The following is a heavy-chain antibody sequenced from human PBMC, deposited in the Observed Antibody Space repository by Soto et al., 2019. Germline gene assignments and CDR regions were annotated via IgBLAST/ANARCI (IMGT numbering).Heavy chain of an antibody. V-gene: IGHV1-18*01. CDR3: AKNGQPPYYYYGLDV. J-gene: IGHJ6*02. D-gene: IGHD2-8*01. Sequence: QGQLVQSEAEVKKPGASVKVSCKASGYTFTRYGISWVRQAPGQSLEWMGWISGYNGDTNYAQKFQGRVSMTIDTSTGTAYIELRSLTSYDTAVYYCAKNGQPPYYYYGLDVWGQGTTVTVSS. CDR1: GYTFTRYG. CDR2: ISGYNGDT.